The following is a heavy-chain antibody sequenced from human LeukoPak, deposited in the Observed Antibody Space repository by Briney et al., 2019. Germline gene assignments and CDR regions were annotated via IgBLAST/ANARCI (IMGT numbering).Heavy chain of an antibody. D-gene: IGHD2-15*01. V-gene: IGHV4-39*01. CDR1: GGSISSSNYY. Sequence: PSETLSLTCTVSGGSISSSNYYWGWIRQPPGEGLEWIGSIYYSGSTYYNLSLKSRVTISVDTSKNQFSLKLSSVTAADTAVYYCARHTTPYYGMDVWGQGTTVTVSS. J-gene: IGHJ6*02. CDR2: IYYSGST. CDR3: ARHTTPYYGMDV.